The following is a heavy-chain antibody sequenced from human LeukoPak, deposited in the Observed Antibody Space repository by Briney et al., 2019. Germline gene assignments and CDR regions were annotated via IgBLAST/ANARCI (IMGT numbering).Heavy chain of an antibody. V-gene: IGHV3-30-3*01. CDR3: ARIKAQYYHDSSGYYIDY. Sequence: GRSLRLSCAASGFTFSSYAMHWVRQAPGKGLEWVAVISYDGSNKYYADSVKGRFTISRDNSKNTLYLQMNSLRAEDTAVYYCARIKAQYYHDSSGYYIDYWGQGTLVTVSS. J-gene: IGHJ4*02. CDR2: ISYDGSNK. D-gene: IGHD3-22*01. CDR1: GFTFSSYA.